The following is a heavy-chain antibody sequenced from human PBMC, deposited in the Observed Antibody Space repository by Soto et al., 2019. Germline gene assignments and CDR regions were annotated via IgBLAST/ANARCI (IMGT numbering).Heavy chain of an antibody. D-gene: IGHD6-13*01. CDR1: GDTFSIYA. J-gene: IGHJ4*02. Sequence: LVNVSCKASGDTFSIYAISWVRQAPGQGLEWMGGIIPIFGTANYAQKFQGRVTITADESTSTAYMELSSLRSEDTAVYYCARGSDRAGSDYWGQGTLVTVSS. CDR3: ARGSDRAGSDY. V-gene: IGHV1-69*13. CDR2: IIPIFGTA.